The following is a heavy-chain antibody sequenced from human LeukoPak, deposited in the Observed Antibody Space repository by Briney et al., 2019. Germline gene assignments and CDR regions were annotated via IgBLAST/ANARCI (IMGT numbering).Heavy chain of an antibody. J-gene: IGHJ2*01. D-gene: IGHD2-2*01. CDR1: GFPFSSYA. CDR3: ARDLGVVAVPAAKGFDF. CDR2: ISSDGGST. Sequence: GGSLRLSCAASGFPFSSYAMHWVRQPPGKGLEYVSAISSDGGSTYYANSVKGKFTISRDNSKNTQYLQMGSLRPEDMAVYYCARDLGVVAVPAAKGFDFWGRGTMAIVSS. V-gene: IGHV3-64*01.